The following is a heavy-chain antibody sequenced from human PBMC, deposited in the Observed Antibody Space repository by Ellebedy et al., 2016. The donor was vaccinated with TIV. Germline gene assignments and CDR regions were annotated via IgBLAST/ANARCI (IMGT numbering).Heavy chain of an antibody. J-gene: IGHJ4*02. V-gene: IGHV4-59*08. CDR1: GGSISSYY. CDR2: IYYSGST. CDR3: AFSRSGRVFDY. D-gene: IGHD3-10*01. Sequence: MPSETLSLTCTVSGGSISSYYWSWIRQPPGKGLEWIGFIYYSGSTNYNPSLKSRVTISVDTSKNQFSLKLRSVTAADTAVYYCAFSRSGRVFDYWGQGTLVTGSS.